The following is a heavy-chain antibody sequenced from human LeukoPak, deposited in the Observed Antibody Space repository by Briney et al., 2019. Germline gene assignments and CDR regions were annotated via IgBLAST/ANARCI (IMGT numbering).Heavy chain of an antibody. CDR2: ISAYNGNT. J-gene: IGHJ4*02. CDR1: VYTFTSYG. CDR3: ARSVDYGDYGGCYFDY. D-gene: IGHD4-17*01. V-gene: IGHV1-18*01. Sequence: GASVKVSCKASVYTFTSYGISWVRQAPGQGLEWMGWISAYNGNTNYAQKLQGRVTMTTDTSTSTAYMELRSLRSDDTAVYYCARSVDYGDYGGCYFDYWGQGTLVTVSS.